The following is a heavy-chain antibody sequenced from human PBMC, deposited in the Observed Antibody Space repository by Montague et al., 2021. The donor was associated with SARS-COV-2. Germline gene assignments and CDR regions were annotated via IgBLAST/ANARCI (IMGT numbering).Heavy chain of an antibody. J-gene: IGHJ5*02. CDR1: GGSISSSTYY. V-gene: IGHV4-39*07. D-gene: IGHD3-22*01. Sequence: SETLSLTCTVSGGSISSSTYYWGWLRQPPGEGLEWIASIYYSGSTYFNPSLKSRVAISIDTSKNQFSLKLSAVTAADTAVYYCAGSPYYYDSSGEFDPWGQGVMVTVSS. CDR2: IYYSGST. CDR3: AGSPYYYDSSGEFDP.